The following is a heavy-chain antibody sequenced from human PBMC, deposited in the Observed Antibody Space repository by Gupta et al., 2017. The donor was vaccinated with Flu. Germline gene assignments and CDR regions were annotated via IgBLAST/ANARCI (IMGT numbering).Heavy chain of an antibody. CDR2: IYWDDDK. CDR3: GHRQDSSGWF. CDR1: GLSFSTSGAS. J-gene: IGHJ4*02. Sequence: QITLKESGPTLVKPTQTLTLTCTFSGLSFSTSGASVGWIRQPPGKALEWLALIYWDDDKRYTPSLKSRLTITKDTSKDQVFLTMTNMDPVDTATYYCGHRQDSSGWFWGQGTLVTVSS. D-gene: IGHD6-19*01. V-gene: IGHV2-5*02.